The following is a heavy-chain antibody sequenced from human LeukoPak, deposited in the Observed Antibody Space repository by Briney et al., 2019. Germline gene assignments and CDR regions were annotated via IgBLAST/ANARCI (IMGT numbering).Heavy chain of an antibody. Sequence: ASVKVSCKASGYTFTGYYMHWVRQAPGQGLEWMGWINPNSGGTNYAQKFQGRVTMTRDTSISTAYMELSRLRSDDTAVYYCARDRGVSTIFGSDWFDPWGQGTLVTVSS. D-gene: IGHD3-3*01. CDR2: INPNSGGT. CDR1: GYTFTGYY. CDR3: ARDRGVSTIFGSDWFDP. J-gene: IGHJ5*02. V-gene: IGHV1-2*02.